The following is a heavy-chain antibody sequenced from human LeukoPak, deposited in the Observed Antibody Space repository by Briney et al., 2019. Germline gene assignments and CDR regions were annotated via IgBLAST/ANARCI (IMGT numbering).Heavy chain of an antibody. J-gene: IGHJ3*02. V-gene: IGHV4-4*02. CDR3: AGDKWEPRYAFDI. Sequence: SETLSLTCAVSGGSISSSNWWSWIRQPPGKGLEWIGEIYHSGSTNYNPSLKSRVTISVDKSKTQFSLKLSSVTAADTAVYYCAGDKWEPRYAFDIWGQGTMVTVSS. D-gene: IGHD1-26*01. CDR1: GGSISSSNW. CDR2: IYHSGST.